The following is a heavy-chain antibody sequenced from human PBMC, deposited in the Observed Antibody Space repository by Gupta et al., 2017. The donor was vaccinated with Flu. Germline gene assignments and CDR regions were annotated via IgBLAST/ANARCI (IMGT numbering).Heavy chain of an antibody. Sequence: QVQLQQWGAGLLKPSETLSLTCAVYGGSFSGYFWSWIRQPPGKGLEWIGEITHSGSTSYNPSLKSRVTMSVDTSKNQFSLKLTSLTAADTAVYYCARGSAYYDILTGYRRAYYFDSWGRGTLVTVSS. J-gene: IGHJ4*02. CDR2: ITHSGST. D-gene: IGHD3-9*01. CDR1: GGSFSGYF. CDR3: ARGSAYYDILTGYRRAYYFDS. V-gene: IGHV4-34*01.